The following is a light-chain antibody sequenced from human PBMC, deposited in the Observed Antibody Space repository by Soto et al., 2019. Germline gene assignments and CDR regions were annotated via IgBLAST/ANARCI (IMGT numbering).Light chain of an antibody. Sequence: DIQMTQSPSSLSASVGDRVTITCQASQDISNYLNWYQQKPGKAPKLLIYDASNLETGVPSRFSGSGSGTDFTFTISSLQPEDIATYYCQQYYNLPSQTFGGGTKVEIK. CDR3: QQYYNLPSQT. CDR2: DAS. V-gene: IGKV1-33*01. J-gene: IGKJ4*01. CDR1: QDISNY.